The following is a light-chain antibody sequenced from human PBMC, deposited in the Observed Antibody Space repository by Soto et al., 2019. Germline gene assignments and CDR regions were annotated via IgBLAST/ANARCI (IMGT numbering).Light chain of an antibody. J-gene: IGLJ3*02. V-gene: IGLV2-23*01. CDR1: SSDDGSYNF. CDR3: CSYAGSSTWV. CDR2: EGS. Sequence: QSALTQPASVSGSPGQSITISCTGSSSDDGSYNFVSWHQQHPGKAPKLMIYEGSKRPSGVSNRFSGSKSGNTASLTISGLQAEDEADYYCCSYAGSSTWVFGGGTKLTVL.